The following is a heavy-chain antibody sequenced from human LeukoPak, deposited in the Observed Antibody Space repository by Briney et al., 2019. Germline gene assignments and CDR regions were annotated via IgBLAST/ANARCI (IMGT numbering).Heavy chain of an antibody. D-gene: IGHD2-15*01. CDR2: ISYDGNNQ. Sequence: PGTSLRLSCAVSGFAFSSLAMHWVRQAPGKGLEWVAFISYDGNNQYYADSVKVRFTISRDNSNNTLYLQMNNLRAEDTAIYYCARVGSRYCSGANCYDGFWGQGTLVSVSS. V-gene: IGHV3-30-3*01. J-gene: IGHJ4*02. CDR1: GFAFSSLA. CDR3: ARVGSRYCSGANCYDGF.